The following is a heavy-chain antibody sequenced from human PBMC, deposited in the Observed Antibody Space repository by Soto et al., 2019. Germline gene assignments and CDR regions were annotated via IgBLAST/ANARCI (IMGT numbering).Heavy chain of an antibody. D-gene: IGHD2-15*01. J-gene: IGHJ4*02. Sequence: QVQLVQSGAEVKKPGSSVKVSCKASGGTFSSYAISWVRQAPGQGLEWMGGIIPIFGTANYAQKFQGRVTITADKSTSTAYMELSSLTAEDTAVYYCARLYCSGGSCYGLFDYWGQGTLVTVSS. V-gene: IGHV1-69*06. CDR3: ARLYCSGGSCYGLFDY. CDR1: GGTFSSYA. CDR2: IIPIFGTA.